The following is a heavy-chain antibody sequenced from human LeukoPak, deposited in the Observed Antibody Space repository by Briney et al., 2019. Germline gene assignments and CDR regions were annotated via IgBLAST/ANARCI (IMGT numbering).Heavy chain of an antibody. Sequence: GGCLGLSCAVSGFNVSDNYMSWVRQAPGKGLEWVAVISYDGSNKYYADSVKGRFTISRDNSKNTLYLQMDSLRAEDTAVYYCARGVDGYMVYWGQGTLVTVSS. CDR1: GFNVSDNY. J-gene: IGHJ4*02. CDR3: ARGVDGYMVY. D-gene: IGHD5-24*01. CDR2: ISYDGSNK. V-gene: IGHV3-30*03.